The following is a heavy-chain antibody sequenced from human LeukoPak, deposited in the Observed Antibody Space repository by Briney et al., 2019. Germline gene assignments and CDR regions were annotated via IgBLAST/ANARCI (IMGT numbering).Heavy chain of an antibody. Sequence: GGSLRLSCTASGFTFGDYAMSWVRQAPGKGLEWVGFIRSKAYGGTTEYAASVKGRFTISRDDSKSIAYLQMNSLKTEDTAVYYCAGSWSPYDAFDIWGQGTMVSVSS. CDR2: IRSKAYGGTT. J-gene: IGHJ3*02. V-gene: IGHV3-49*04. CDR1: GFTFGDYA. CDR3: AGSWSPYDAFDI. D-gene: IGHD6-13*01.